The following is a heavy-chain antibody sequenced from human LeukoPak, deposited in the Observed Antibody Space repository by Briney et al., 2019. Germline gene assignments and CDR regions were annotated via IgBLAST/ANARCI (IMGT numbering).Heavy chain of an antibody. CDR1: GFTFSSYW. Sequence: GGSLRLSCAASGFTFSSYWMSWVRQAPGKGLEWVSAISGSGGSTYYADSVKGRFTISRDNSKNTLYLQMNSLRAEDTAVYYCAKVLSSYYYDSSGYSYAFDIWGQGTMVTVSS. CDR3: AKVLSSYYYDSSGYSYAFDI. D-gene: IGHD3-22*01. J-gene: IGHJ3*02. CDR2: ISGSGGST. V-gene: IGHV3-23*01.